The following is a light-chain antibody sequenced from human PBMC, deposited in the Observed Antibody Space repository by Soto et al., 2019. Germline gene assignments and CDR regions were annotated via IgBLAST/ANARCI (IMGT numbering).Light chain of an antibody. CDR2: DAS. Sequence: AIHLTQSPSSLSASVLDVVTGTVRASQDISSLFAWYQQKPGKAPKLLIYDASSLESGVPSRFSGSGSGTDFTLTITSLQPDDFATYYCQQYNSYPWTFGQGTKVDIK. J-gene: IGKJ1*01. CDR1: QDISSL. V-gene: IGKV1-13*02. CDR3: QQYNSYPWT.